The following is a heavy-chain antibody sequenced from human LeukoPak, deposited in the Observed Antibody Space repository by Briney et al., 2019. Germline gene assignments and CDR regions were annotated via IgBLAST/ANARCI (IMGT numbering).Heavy chain of an antibody. CDR3: ARDSLYRSYPPMIVVVTEGIDI. CDR2: IYYSGST. J-gene: IGHJ3*02. CDR1: GGSFSSGSYY. D-gene: IGHD3-22*01. V-gene: IGHV4-61*01. Sequence: PSETLSLTCTVSGGSFSSGSYYWSWIRQPPGKGLEWIGYIYYSGSTNYNPSLKSRVTISVDTSKNQFSLKLSSVTAADTAVYYCARDSLYRSYPPMIVVVTEGIDIWGQGTMVTVSS.